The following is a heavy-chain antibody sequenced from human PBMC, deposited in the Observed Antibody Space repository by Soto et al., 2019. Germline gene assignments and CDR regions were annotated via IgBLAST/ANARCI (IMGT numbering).Heavy chain of an antibody. V-gene: IGHV3-23*01. CDR3: AKDFQFGGSGTGYFDN. CDR2: VSDSGAKT. J-gene: IGHJ4*02. D-gene: IGHD3-10*01. Sequence: GSLRLSCVASGFTFRTNPMSWVRQAPGKGLEWVSGVSDSGAKTYYADSVKGRFTVSRDNSKNTLYLEMKSLRAEDTAVYYCAKDFQFGGSGTGYFDNWGQGTLVTVSS. CDR1: GFTFRTNP.